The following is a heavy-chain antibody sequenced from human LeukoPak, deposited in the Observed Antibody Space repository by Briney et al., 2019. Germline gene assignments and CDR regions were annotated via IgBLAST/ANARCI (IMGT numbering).Heavy chain of an antibody. CDR1: GGSISSSSYY. CDR3: ARDLWFGESYFDY. D-gene: IGHD3-10*01. J-gene: IGHJ4*02. CDR2: IYYSGST. Sequence: PSETLSLTCTVSGGSISSSSYYWGWIRQPPGKGLEWIGSIYYSGSTYYNPSLKSRVTISVDTSKNQFSLKLSSVTAADTAVYYCARDLWFGESYFDYWGQGTLVTVSS. V-gene: IGHV4-39*07.